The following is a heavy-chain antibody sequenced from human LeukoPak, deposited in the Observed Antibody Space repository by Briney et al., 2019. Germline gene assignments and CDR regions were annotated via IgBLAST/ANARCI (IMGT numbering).Heavy chain of an antibody. CDR3: ARSSGWYGFDY. Sequence: GASVKVSCKASGYTFTGYYMHWVRQVPGQGLEWMGWINPNSGGTNYAQKFQGRVTMTRDTSISTAYMELSRLRSDGTAVYYCARSSGWYGFDYWGQGTLVTVSS. CDR1: GYTFTGYY. CDR2: INPNSGGT. J-gene: IGHJ4*02. V-gene: IGHV1-2*02. D-gene: IGHD6-19*01.